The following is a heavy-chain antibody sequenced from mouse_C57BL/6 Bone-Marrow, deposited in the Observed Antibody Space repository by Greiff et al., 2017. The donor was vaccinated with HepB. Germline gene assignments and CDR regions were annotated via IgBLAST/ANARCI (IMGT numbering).Heavy chain of an antibody. CDR3: TPYDYDVYY. Sequence: EVQLQESGAELVRPGASVKLSCTASGFNIKDDYMHWVKQRPEQGLEWIGWIDPENGDTEYASKFQGKATITADTSSNPAFLQLSSLTSEDTAVYYCTPYDYDVYYWGQGTTLTVSS. V-gene: IGHV14-4*01. D-gene: IGHD2-4*01. CDR2: IDPENGDT. J-gene: IGHJ2*01. CDR1: GFNIKDDY.